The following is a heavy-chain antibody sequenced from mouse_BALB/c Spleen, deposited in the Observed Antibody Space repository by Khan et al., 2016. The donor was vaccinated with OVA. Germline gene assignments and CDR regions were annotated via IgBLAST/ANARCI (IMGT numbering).Heavy chain of an antibody. V-gene: IGHV9-3-1*01. Sequence: QIQLVQSGPELKKPGETVKISCKASGYTFTNYGMNWVKQAPGKGLKWMGWINTYTGEPTYADDFKGRFAFYFETSASTAYLHINHLKYEDTATKLCAINGNYWYFDVWGAGTTVTVSS. CDR3: AINGNYWYFDV. CDR2: INTYTGEP. CDR1: GYTFTNYG. J-gene: IGHJ1*01. D-gene: IGHD2-1*01.